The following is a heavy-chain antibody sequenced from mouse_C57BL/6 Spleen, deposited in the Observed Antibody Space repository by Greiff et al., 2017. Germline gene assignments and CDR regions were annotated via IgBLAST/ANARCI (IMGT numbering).Heavy chain of an antibody. Sequence: EVKLQESGGGLVKPGGSLKLSCAASGFTFSSYAMSWVRQTPEKRLEWVATISDGGSYTYYPDNVKGRFTISRDNAKNNLYLQLSHLKSEDTAMYYCARDPYYYGSSHWDIDVWGTGTTGTVSS. CDR1: GFTFSSYA. CDR3: ARDPYYYGSSHWDIDV. J-gene: IGHJ1*03. CDR2: ISDGGSYT. V-gene: IGHV5-4*01. D-gene: IGHD1-1*01.